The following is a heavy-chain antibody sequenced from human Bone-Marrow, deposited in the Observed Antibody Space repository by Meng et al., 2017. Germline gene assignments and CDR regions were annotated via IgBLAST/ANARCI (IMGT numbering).Heavy chain of an antibody. CDR3: ASDYYDSGSYGH. D-gene: IGHD3-10*01. Sequence: QVQLVESGGGVVQPGSSLRLSCAASGFTFSSYAMHWVRQAPGKGLEWVAVISYDGSNKYYADSVKGRFTISRDNSKNTLYLQMNSLRAEDTAVYYCASDYYDSGSYGHWGLGTLVTVSS. J-gene: IGHJ4*02. CDR2: ISYDGSNK. CDR1: GFTFSSYA. V-gene: IGHV3-30-3*01.